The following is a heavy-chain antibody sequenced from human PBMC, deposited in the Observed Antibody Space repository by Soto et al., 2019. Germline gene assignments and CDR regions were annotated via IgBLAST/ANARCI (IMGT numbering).Heavy chain of an antibody. CDR3: AHSSGWFALDY. J-gene: IGHJ4*02. D-gene: IGHD3-22*01. V-gene: IGHV1-3*01. CDR2: INVANGNT. Sequence: GSSVKFSCKASGYTVTNCAMHWVRLAPGQLLECMVWINVANGNTRYXXNFRDRVXXTGDRSGSTVXMELNXRRCEETAMYYCAHSSGWFALDYCGQGTLVTVSX. CDR1: GYTVTNCA.